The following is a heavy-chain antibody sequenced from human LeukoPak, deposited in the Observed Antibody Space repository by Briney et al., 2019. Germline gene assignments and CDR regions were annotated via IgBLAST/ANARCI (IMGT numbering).Heavy chain of an antibody. Sequence: GESLKISCKGSGYSFTTYWIGWVRQMPGKGLECLGVIYPGDSDTRYSPSFQGQVTISADKSISTAYLQWSSLKASDTAMYYCARPSGSSWELFFDYWGQGTLVTVSS. CDR2: IYPGDSDT. CDR1: GYSFTTYW. V-gene: IGHV5-51*01. CDR3: ARPSGSSWELFFDY. D-gene: IGHD6-13*01. J-gene: IGHJ4*02.